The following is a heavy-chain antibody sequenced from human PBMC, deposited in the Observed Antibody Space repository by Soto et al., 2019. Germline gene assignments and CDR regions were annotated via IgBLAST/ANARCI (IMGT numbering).Heavy chain of an antibody. V-gene: IGHV1-8*01. CDR1: GYTFTSYD. CDR3: ARAHPNWNYVIDY. Sequence: ASVKVSCKASGYTFTSYDINWVRQATGQGLEWMGWMNPNSGNTGYAQKFQGRVTMTRNTSISTAYMELSSLRSEDTAVYYCARAHPNWNYVIDYWGQGTLVTVSS. CDR2: MNPNSGNT. D-gene: IGHD1-7*01. J-gene: IGHJ4*02.